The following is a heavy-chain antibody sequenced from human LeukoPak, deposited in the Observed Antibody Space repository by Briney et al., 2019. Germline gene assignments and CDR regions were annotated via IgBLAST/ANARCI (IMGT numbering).Heavy chain of an antibody. CDR3: ARLPDLHGVPGFDP. J-gene: IGHJ5*02. Sequence: SETLSLTCTVSGGSISSYYWSWIRQPPGKGLEWIGYIYYSGSTNYNPSLKSRVTISVDTSKNQFSLKLSSVTAADTAVYYCARLPDLHGVPGFDPWGQGTLVTVSS. V-gene: IGHV4-59*08. CDR1: GGSISSYY. CDR2: IYYSGST. D-gene: IGHD4-17*01.